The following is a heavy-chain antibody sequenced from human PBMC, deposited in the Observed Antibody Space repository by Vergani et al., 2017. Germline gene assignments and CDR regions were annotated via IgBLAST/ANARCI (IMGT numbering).Heavy chain of an antibody. CDR2: ISGSGGST. D-gene: IGHD5-12*01. Sequence: EVQLLESGGDLVQPGGSLRLSCAASGFTFNHYAMNWVRQAPGTGLEWVSGISGSGGSTYYAGSVKGRFTISRDSSKNTLYLQMNSLSAGDTAVYYCAKANPRNSGYYYLYYYHAMDVWGQGTTVTVSS. J-gene: IGHJ6*02. CDR1: GFTFNHYA. V-gene: IGHV3-23*01. CDR3: AKANPRNSGYYYLYYYHAMDV.